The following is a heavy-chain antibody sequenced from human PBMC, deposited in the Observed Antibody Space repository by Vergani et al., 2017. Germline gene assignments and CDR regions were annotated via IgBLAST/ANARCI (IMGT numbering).Heavy chain of an antibody. V-gene: IGHV3-30*02. D-gene: IGHD2-15*01. CDR1: GFTFSSYG. J-gene: IGHJ4*02. CDR2: IRYDGSNK. Sequence: QVQLVESGGGVVQPGGSLRLSCAASGFTFSSYGMHWVRQAPGKGLEWVAFIRYDGSNKYYADSVKGRFTISRDNSKNTLYLQMNSLRAEDTAVYYCATYCSGGSCYGAFDYWGQGTLVTVSS. CDR3: ATYCSGGSCYGAFDY.